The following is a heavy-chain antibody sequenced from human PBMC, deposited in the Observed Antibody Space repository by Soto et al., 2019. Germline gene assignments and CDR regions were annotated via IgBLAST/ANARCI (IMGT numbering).Heavy chain of an antibody. Sequence: PSETLSLTCTVSGGSISSYYWSWIRQPPGKGLEWIGYIYYSGSTNYNPSLKSRVTISVDTSKNQFSLKLSSVTAADTAVYYCARGSDWHSAAFDPWGQGTLVTVSS. J-gene: IGHJ5*02. CDR2: IYYSGST. V-gene: IGHV4-59*01. CDR1: GGSISSYY. D-gene: IGHD2-21*01. CDR3: ARGSDWHSAAFDP.